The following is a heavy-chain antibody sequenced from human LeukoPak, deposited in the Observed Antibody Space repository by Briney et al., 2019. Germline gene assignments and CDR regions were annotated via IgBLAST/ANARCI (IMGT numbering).Heavy chain of an antibody. J-gene: IGHJ4*02. V-gene: IGHV3-53*01. CDR3: AKGGVDTAMVDYFDY. CDR1: GFTVSRNY. Sequence: GGSLRLSCAASGFTVSRNYMSWVRQAPGKGLEWVSVLYSGGDTFYADSVKGRFTISRDNSKNTLYLQMNSLRAEDTAVYYCAKGGVDTAMVDYFDYWGQGTLVTVSS. CDR2: LYSGGDT. D-gene: IGHD5-18*01.